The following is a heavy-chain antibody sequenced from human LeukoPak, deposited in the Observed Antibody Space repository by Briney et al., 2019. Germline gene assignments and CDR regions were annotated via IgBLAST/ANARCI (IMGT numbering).Heavy chain of an antibody. V-gene: IGHV3-21*01. Sequence: GGSLRLSCVASGFTFSIYTMSWVRQAPGKGLEWVSSITSSSNSIYSADSVKGRFTISRDNSKNTLYLQMNSLRAEDTAVYYCARDPLGQPTYYFDYWGQGTLVTVSS. CDR1: GFTFSIYT. J-gene: IGHJ4*02. CDR2: ITSSSNSI. CDR3: ARDPLGQPTYYFDY. D-gene: IGHD6-13*01.